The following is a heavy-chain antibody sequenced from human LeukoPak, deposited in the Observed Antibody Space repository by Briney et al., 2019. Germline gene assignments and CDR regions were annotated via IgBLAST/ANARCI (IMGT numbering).Heavy chain of an antibody. CDR3: ALSAQYYYDSGFDY. CDR1: GGTSSSYA. D-gene: IGHD3-22*01. V-gene: IGHV1-69*05. J-gene: IGHJ4*02. CDR2: IIPIFGTA. Sequence: ASVKVSCKASGGTSSSYAISWVRQAPGQGLEWMGGIIPIFGTANYAQKFQGRVTITTDESTSTAYMELSSLRSEDTAVYYCALSAQYYYDSGFDYWGQGTLVTVSS.